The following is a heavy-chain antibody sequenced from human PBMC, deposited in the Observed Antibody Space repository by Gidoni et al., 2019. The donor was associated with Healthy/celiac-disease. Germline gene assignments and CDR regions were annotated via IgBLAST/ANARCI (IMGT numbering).Heavy chain of an antibody. Sequence: QVQLVESGGGVVQPGRSLRLSCAAYGFTFSRYAMHWVRQAPGKGLEWVAVISYDGSNKYYADSVKGRFTISRDNSKNTLYLQMNSLRAEDTAVYYCARDGEEGFGEAPYNWFDPWGQGTLVTVSS. CDR1: GFTFSRYA. CDR2: ISYDGSNK. D-gene: IGHD3-10*01. V-gene: IGHV3-30*04. CDR3: ARDGEEGFGEAPYNWFDP. J-gene: IGHJ5*02.